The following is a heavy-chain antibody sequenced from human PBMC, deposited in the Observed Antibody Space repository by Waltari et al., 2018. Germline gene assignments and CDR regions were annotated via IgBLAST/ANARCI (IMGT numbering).Heavy chain of an antibody. CDR3: ARGAPPPQYSSGWHLDY. D-gene: IGHD6-19*01. CDR1: GGTSSSYA. V-gene: IGHV1-69*05. J-gene: IGHJ4*02. Sequence: QVQLVQSGAEVKKPGSSVKVSCKASGGTSSSYAISWVRQAPGQGLEWMGGIIPIFGTANYAQKFQGRVTITTDESTSTAYMELSSLRSEDTAVYYCARGAPPPQYSSGWHLDYWGQGTLVTVSS. CDR2: IIPIFGTA.